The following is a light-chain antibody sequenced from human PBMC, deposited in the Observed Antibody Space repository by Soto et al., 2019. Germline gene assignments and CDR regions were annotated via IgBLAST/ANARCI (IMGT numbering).Light chain of an antibody. CDR3: SSYTSSSTQV. Sequence: QSALTQPASVSGSPGQSITISCTGTSSDVGGYTYVSWYQQHPGKAPKLMIYDVSNRPSGVSNRFSGSKSGNTASLTISGLQAEDAADYYCSSYTSSSTQVFGTGTKVTVL. CDR2: DVS. CDR1: SSDVGGYTY. V-gene: IGLV2-14*01. J-gene: IGLJ1*01.